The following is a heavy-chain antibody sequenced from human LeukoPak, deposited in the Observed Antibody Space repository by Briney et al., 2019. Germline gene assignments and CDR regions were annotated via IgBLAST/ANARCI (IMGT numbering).Heavy chain of an antibody. CDR3: ARVRSSGYYGRWAAYYFDY. V-gene: IGHV4-34*01. CDR1: GGSFSGYY. Sequence: SETLSLTCAVYGGSFSGYYWSWIRQPPGKGLEWIGEINHSGNTNYNPSLKSRVTISVDKSKNQFSLKLSFVSAADTAVYYCARVRSSGYYGRWAAYYFDYWGQGTLVTVSS. D-gene: IGHD3-22*01. CDR2: INHSGNT. J-gene: IGHJ4*02.